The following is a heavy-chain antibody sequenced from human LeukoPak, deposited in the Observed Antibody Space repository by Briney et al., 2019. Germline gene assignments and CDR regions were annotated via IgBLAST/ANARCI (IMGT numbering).Heavy chain of an antibody. CDR1: GFTFSNYA. CDR3: AKEADGSGSLDSDYFDY. V-gene: IGHV3-23*01. J-gene: IGHJ4*02. CDR2: ISGSGGST. D-gene: IGHD3-10*01. Sequence: AGGSLRLSCAASGFTFSNYAMSWVRQAPGKGLECVSVISGSGGSTYYADSVKGRFTISRDNSKNTLYLQMNSLRAEDTAVYYCAKEADGSGSLDSDYFDYWGQGTLVTVSS.